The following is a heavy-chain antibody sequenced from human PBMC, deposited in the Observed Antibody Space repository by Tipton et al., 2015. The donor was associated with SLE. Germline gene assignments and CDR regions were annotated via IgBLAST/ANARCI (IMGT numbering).Heavy chain of an antibody. D-gene: IGHD3-16*01. V-gene: IGHV3-21*01. Sequence: GSLRLSCEASGFNFGTYTLNWVRQAPGKELEWVSSITSSGSNINYADSVKGRFTISRDNAKNSVFLQMNSLRAEDTGLYYCARSNWGGLDSLDYWGLGTLVTVSS. J-gene: IGHJ4*02. CDR3: ARSNWGGLDSLDY. CDR2: ITSSGSNI. CDR1: GFNFGTYT.